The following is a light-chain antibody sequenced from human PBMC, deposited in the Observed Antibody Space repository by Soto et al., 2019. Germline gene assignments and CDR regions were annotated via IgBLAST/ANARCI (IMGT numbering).Light chain of an antibody. CDR3: CSYAGSYTLV. V-gene: IGLV2-11*01. CDR1: SSDVGGYNY. CDR2: DVS. Sequence: QSALTQPRSVSGCPGQSVTISCTGTSSDVGGYNYVSWYQQYPGKAPELMIYDVSKRPSGVPDRFSGSKSGNTASLTISGLQAEDEADYYCCSYAGSYTLVFGGGTKLTVL. J-gene: IGLJ2*01.